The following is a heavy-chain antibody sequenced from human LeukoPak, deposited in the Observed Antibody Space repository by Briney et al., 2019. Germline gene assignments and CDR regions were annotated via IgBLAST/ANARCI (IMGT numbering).Heavy chain of an antibody. J-gene: IGHJ4*02. CDR2: IKQDGSEK. V-gene: IGHV3-7*01. CDR1: GFTFSNSW. CDR3: ARGRRTCTNGVCYTSHFDY. D-gene: IGHD2-8*01. Sequence: GGSLRLSCAASGFTFSNSWMNWVRQAPGKGPEWVATIKQDGSEKYYVDSVKGRFTISRDNAKNSLSLQMNSLRADDTAVYYCARGRRTCTNGVCYTSHFDYWGQETLVTVSS.